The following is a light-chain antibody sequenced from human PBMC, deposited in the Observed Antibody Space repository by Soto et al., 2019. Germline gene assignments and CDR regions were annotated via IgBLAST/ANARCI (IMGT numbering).Light chain of an antibody. CDR1: QSVSSN. CDR2: GAS. J-gene: IGKJ1*01. Sequence: EIVLTQSPATLSLSPGERATLSCRASQSVSSNLAWYKQKPGQAPRLLSYGASTRATAIPARFSGSGSGTEFTLTISSLKSEDFEVYYCQQYNNWPVTFGQGTKVDI. V-gene: IGKV3-15*01. CDR3: QQYNNWPVT.